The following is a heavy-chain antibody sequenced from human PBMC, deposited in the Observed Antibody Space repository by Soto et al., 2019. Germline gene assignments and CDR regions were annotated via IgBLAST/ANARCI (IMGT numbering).Heavy chain of an antibody. CDR2: IWYDGSNK. J-gene: IGHJ6*03. V-gene: IGHV3-33*01. CDR3: ARLRGTNYYYYMDV. CDR1: GFTFSSYG. Sequence: GGSLRLSCAASGFTFSSYGMHWVRQAPGKGLEWVAVIWYDGSNKYYADSVKGRFTISRDNSKNTLYLQMNSLRAEDTAVYYCARLRGTNYYYYMDVWGKGTTVTVSS.